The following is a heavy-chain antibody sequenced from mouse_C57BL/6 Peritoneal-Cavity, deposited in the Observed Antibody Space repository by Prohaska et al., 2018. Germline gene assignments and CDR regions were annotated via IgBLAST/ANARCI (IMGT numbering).Heavy chain of an antibody. CDR1: GFSLTSYG. V-gene: IGHV2-6*03. J-gene: IGHJ4*01. D-gene: IGHD1-3*01. CDR2: IWSDGST. CDR3: VRGLLKAMDY. Sequence: LSITCTVSGFSLTSYGVHWVRQPPGKGLEWLVVIWSDGSTTYNSALKSRLSISKDNSKSQVFLKMNSLQTDDTAMYYCVRGLLKAMDYWGQGTSVTVSS.